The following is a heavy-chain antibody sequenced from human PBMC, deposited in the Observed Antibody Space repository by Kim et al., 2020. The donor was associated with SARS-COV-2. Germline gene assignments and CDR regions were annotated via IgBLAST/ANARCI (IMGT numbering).Heavy chain of an antibody. V-gene: IGHV3-23*01. D-gene: IGHD6-6*01. Sequence: GGSLRLSCAASGFSFNNYVINWVRQAPGKGLEWVSAISGRGNTKYYADSVKGWFTVSRDNSKNTLFLQMSRLRAEDTAIYYCAKVGAGSSYYYYGMDVWG. CDR3: AKVGAGSSYYYYGMDV. CDR2: ISGRGNTK. J-gene: IGHJ6*01. CDR1: GFSFNNYV.